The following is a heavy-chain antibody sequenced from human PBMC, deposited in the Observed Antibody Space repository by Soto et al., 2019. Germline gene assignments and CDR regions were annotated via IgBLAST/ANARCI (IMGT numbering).Heavy chain of an antibody. J-gene: IGHJ4*02. CDR3: ATYLAAADSFDY. V-gene: IGHV1-24*01. CDR2: FDPEDGET. Sequence: ASVKVSCKVSGYTLTELSMHWVRQAPAKGLEWMGGFDPEDGETIYAQKFKGRVTMTEGTSTDTAYMELSSLRSEDTAVYYCATYLAAADSFDYWGQGTLVTVSS. D-gene: IGHD6-13*01. CDR1: GYTLTELS.